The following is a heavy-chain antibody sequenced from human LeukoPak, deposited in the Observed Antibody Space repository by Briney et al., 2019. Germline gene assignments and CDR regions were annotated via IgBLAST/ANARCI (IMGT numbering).Heavy chain of an antibody. CDR3: ARVLTPNYDYVWGSYRPTCFDY. CDR2: IGTAGDT. CDR1: GFTFSSYD. J-gene: IGHJ4*02. V-gene: IGHV3-13*03. Sequence: GGSLRLSCAACGFTFSSYDMHWVRQATGKGLEWVSAIGTAGDTYYPGSVKGQFTISRENAKNSLYLQMNSLRAGDTAVYYCARVLTPNYDYVWGSYRPTCFDYWGQGTLVTLSS. D-gene: IGHD3-16*02.